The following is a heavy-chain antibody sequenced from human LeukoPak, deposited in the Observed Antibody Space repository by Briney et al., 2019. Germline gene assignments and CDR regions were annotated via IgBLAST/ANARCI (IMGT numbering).Heavy chain of an antibody. V-gene: IGHV4-59*01. Sequence: SETLSLTCTVSGGSMSSYYWSWIRQPPGKGLEWIGYMYYSGSTDYNPSLKSRVTISVDTSKNQFSLRLNSVTAADTAVYYCARESYYSGWFDYWGQGTLVTVSS. J-gene: IGHJ4*02. CDR2: MYYSGST. CDR1: GGSMSSYY. CDR3: ARESYYSGWFDY. D-gene: IGHD6-19*01.